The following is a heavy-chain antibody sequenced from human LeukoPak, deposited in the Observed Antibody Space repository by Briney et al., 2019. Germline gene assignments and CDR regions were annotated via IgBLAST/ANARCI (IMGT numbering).Heavy chain of an antibody. D-gene: IGHD4-17*01. CDR3: ARRGDYAGALGYYGMDV. CDR2: ISSSSSTI. V-gene: IGHV3-48*01. J-gene: IGHJ6*02. CDR1: GFTFSSYS. Sequence: GGSLRLSCAASGFTFSSYSMSWVRQAPGKGLEWVSYISSSSSTIYYADSVKGRFTISRDNAKNSLYLQMNSLRAEDTAVYYCARRGDYAGALGYYGMDVWGQGTTVTVSS.